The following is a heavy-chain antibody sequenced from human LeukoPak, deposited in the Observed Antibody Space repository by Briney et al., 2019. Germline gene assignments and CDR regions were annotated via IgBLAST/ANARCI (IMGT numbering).Heavy chain of an antibody. V-gene: IGHV4-39*07. CDR1: GGSISSSSYY. D-gene: IGHD5-24*01. CDR2: IYYSGST. J-gene: IGHJ6*03. CDR3: SRMGDGYYYYYMDV. Sequence: SETLSLTCTVSGGSISSSSYYWGWIRQPPGKGLEWIGSIYYSGSTYYNPSLKSRVTISVDTSKNQFSLKLSSVTAADTAVYYCSRMGDGYYYYYMDVWGKGTTVTISS.